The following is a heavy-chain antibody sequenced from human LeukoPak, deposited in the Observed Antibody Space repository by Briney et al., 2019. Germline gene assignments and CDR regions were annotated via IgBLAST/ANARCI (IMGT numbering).Heavy chain of an antibody. CDR1: GGSISSYY. CDR3: ARVNGGNWFDP. CDR2: IYYSGST. Sequence: PSETLSLTCTVSGGSISSYYWSWIRQPPGKGLEWIGYIYYSGSTNYNPSLKSRVTISVDTSKNQFSLKLSSVTAADTAVYYCARVNGGNWFDPWGQGTLVTVSS. J-gene: IGHJ5*02. V-gene: IGHV4-59*01. D-gene: IGHD4-23*01.